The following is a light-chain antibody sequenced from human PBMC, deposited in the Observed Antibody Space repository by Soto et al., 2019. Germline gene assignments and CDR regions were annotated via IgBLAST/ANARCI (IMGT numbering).Light chain of an antibody. CDR2: EVS. J-gene: IGLJ2*01. V-gene: IGLV2-8*02. CDR1: SSNVGGYNY. Sequence: QSALTQPPSASRSPGQSVTISCTGTSSNVGGYNYVSGYQQHPGKAPKLMIYEVSKRPSGVPDRFSGSKSGNTASLTVSGLQAEDEADYYCSSYGGSNNLVFGGGTQLTVL. CDR3: SSYGGSNNLV.